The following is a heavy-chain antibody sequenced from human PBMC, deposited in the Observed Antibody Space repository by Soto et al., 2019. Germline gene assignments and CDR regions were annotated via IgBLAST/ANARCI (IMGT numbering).Heavy chain of an antibody. J-gene: IGHJ6*02. D-gene: IGHD3-10*01. CDR1: GYTFTSYY. CDR3: ARLPPYYYGSGTTGGMDV. Sequence: ASVKVSCKASGYTFTSYYMHWVRQAPGQGLEWMGIINPSGGSTSYAQKFQGRVTMTRDTSTSTVYIELSSLRSEDTAVYYCARLPPYYYGSGTTGGMDVWGQGTTVTVSS. V-gene: IGHV1-46*01. CDR2: INPSGGST.